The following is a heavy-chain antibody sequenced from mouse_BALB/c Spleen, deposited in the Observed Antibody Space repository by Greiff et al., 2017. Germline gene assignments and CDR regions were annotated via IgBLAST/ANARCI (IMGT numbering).Heavy chain of an antibody. CDR1: GFSLTSYG. CDR3: ARESLLWLRRGAMDY. CDR2: IWAGGST. Sequence: VQLQQSGPGLVAPSQSLSITCTVSGFSLTSYGVHWVRQPPGKGLEWLGVIWAGGSTNYNSALMSRLSISKDNSKSQVFLKMNSLQTDDTAMYYCARESLLWLRRGAMDYWGQGTSVTVAS. D-gene: IGHD2-2*01. V-gene: IGHV2-9*02. J-gene: IGHJ4*01.